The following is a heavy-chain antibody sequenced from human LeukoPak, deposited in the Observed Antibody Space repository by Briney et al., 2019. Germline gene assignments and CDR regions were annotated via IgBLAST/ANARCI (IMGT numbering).Heavy chain of an antibody. CDR1: GFTFSSYS. Sequence: QSGGSLRLSCAASGFTFSSYSMNWVRQAPGKGLEWVSYISSSGSSIYYADSVKGRFTISRDNAKNSLYLQMNSLRAEDTAVYYCARADYYDSSGYYHAAFDIWGQGTMVTVSS. V-gene: IGHV3-48*04. D-gene: IGHD3-22*01. CDR3: ARADYYDSSGYYHAAFDI. J-gene: IGHJ3*02. CDR2: ISSSGSSI.